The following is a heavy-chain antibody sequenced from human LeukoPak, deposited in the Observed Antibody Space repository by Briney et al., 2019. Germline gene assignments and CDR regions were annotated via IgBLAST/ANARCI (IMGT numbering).Heavy chain of an antibody. J-gene: IGHJ6*03. CDR1: GFTFSSYE. Sequence: GGSLRLSCAASGFTFSSYEMNWVRQAPGKGLEWVSYISSSGSTIYYADSVKGRFTISRDNAKNSLYLQMNSLRAEDTAVYYCARLLWFGELFSYYYYMDVWGKGTTVTISS. CDR3: ARLLWFGELFSYYYYMDV. V-gene: IGHV3-48*03. D-gene: IGHD3-10*01. CDR2: ISSSGSTI.